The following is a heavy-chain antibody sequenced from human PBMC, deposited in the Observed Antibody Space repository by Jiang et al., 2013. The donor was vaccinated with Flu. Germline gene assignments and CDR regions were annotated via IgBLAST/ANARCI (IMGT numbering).Heavy chain of an antibody. J-gene: IGHJ4*02. CDR1: GYTFTSYY. Sequence: GYTFTSYYMHWVRQAPGQGLEWMGIINPSGGSTSYAQKFQGRVTMTRDTSTSTVYMELSSLRSEDTAVYYCARGPDGYLGVYYFDYWGQGTLVTVSS. V-gene: IGHV1-46*01. D-gene: IGHD5-24*01. CDR3: ARGPDGYLGVYYFDY. CDR2: INPSGGST.